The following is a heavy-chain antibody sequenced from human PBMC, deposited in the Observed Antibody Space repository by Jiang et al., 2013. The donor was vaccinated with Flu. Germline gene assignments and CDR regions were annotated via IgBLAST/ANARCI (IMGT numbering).Heavy chain of an antibody. J-gene: IGHJ4*02. CDR2: ISFDGSNK. CDR3: AKLCSGGSCKSNVY. CDR1: GFTFSNYG. D-gene: IGHD2-15*01. Sequence: QLLESGGGVVQPGRSLRLSCAASGFTFSNYGMHWVRQAPGKGLEWVAVISFDGSNKYYADSVKGRFTISRDNSKNTVYLQMNSLSTEDTAVYYCAKLCSGGSCKSNVYWGQGTLVT. V-gene: IGHV3-30*18.